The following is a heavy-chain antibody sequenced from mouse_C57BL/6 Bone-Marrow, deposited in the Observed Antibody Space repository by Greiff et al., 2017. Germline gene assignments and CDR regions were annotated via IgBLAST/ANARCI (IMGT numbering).Heavy chain of an antibody. CDR2: ILPGSGST. V-gene: IGHV1-9*01. D-gene: IGHD1-1*01. CDR1: GYTFTGYW. J-gene: IGHJ3*01. Sequence: VQLVESGAELMKPGASVKLSCKATGYTFTGYWIEWVKQSPGHGLEWIGEILPGSGSTNYNEKFKGKATFTADKSSNTVYLELSSLTTEDSAVYYCARGAIYGGNLFAYWGQGTMVTVAA. CDR3: ARGAIYGGNLFAY.